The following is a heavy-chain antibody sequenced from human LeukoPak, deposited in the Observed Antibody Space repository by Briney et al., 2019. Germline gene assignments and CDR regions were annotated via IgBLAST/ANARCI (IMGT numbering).Heavy chain of an antibody. D-gene: IGHD6-6*01. CDR2: IYYNAIT. J-gene: IGHJ4*02. CDR1: GGSITRSSFY. CDR3: AGVNIGARNSFDY. Sequence: SETLSLTCNVSGGSITRSSFYWGWIRQPPGRGLEWIGSIYYNAITHHNPSLGGRVTISVDTSKNHLSLNLRSVTAADTPVYFFAGVNIGARNSFDYGGQGSLVTV. V-gene: IGHV4-39*02.